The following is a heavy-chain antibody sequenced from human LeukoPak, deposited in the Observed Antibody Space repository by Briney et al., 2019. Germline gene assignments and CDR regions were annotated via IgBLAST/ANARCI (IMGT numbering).Heavy chain of an antibody. CDR2: IYYTART. D-gene: IGHD2-15*01. Sequence: SETLSLTCTVAGGSINDYYGSWVRQSAGKGMGWVGYIYYTARTKYNPSVQSRVTISVDTSKNHFSLNLRSVTSADTSVYFCTSLSIHGDSDYCGQGNLVTVSS. J-gene: IGHJ4*02. CDR1: GGSINDYY. V-gene: IGHV4-59*12. CDR3: TSLSIHGDSDY.